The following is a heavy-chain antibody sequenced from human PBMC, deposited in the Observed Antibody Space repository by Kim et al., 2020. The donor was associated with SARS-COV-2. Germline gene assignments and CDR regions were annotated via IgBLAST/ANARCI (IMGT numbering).Heavy chain of an antibody. V-gene: IGHV4-39*01. CDR1: GGSISSSSYY. J-gene: IGHJ2*01. D-gene: IGHD6-25*01. CDR3: TRPNIAAASRKDWYCD. Sequence: SETLSLTCTVSGGSISSSSYYWGWIRQPPGKGLEWIGSIYYSGSTYYNPSVKRRVTISVDTSKNQFSLKRSYVTAAHTAVDYWTRPNIAAASRKDWYCD. CDR2: IYYSGST.